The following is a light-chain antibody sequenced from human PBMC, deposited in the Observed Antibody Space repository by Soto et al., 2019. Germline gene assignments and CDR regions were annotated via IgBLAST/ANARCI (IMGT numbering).Light chain of an antibody. V-gene: IGLV4-60*02. CDR3: ETWDINTHVV. CDR2: LEGSGSY. J-gene: IGLJ2*01. CDR1: SGHSSYI. Sequence: QAVVTQSSSASASLGSSVKLTCTLSSGHSSYIIAWHQQQPGKAPRYLMKLEGSGSYNKGSGVPDRFSGSSSGVDRYLTISNLQFEDEADYYCETWDINTHVVFGGGTKLTVL.